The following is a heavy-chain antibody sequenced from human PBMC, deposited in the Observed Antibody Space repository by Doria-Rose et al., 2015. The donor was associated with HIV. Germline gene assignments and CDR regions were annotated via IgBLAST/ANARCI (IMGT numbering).Heavy chain of an antibody. V-gene: IGHV2-26*01. D-gene: IGHD6-13*01. J-gene: IGHJ4*02. CDR2: IFSDDER. CDR3: ARIKSSRWYHKYYFDF. Sequence: QVTLKESGPVLVKPTETLTLTCTVSGVSLSSPGMGVSWIRQPPGKALEWLANIFSDDERSYKTSLKSRLTISSVTSKSQVVLTRTDMDPVDTATYYCARIKSSRWYHKYYFDFWGQGTLVIVSA. CDR1: GVSLSSPGMG.